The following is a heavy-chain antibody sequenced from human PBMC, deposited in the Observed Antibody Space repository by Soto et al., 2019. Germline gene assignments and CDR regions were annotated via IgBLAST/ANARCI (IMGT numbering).Heavy chain of an antibody. D-gene: IGHD2-8*01. Sequence: EVQLVESGGGLVKPGGSLRLSCAATGFTFSDYSMNWVRQAPGKGLQWVSSINTASAYSYYADSVEGRFTISRDHAKNSLSLQMNSLRAEDTAVYYCARGRGYCTNGVCSYFDSWGQGTLVTVSS. CDR1: GFTFSDYS. V-gene: IGHV3-21*06. J-gene: IGHJ4*02. CDR2: INTASAYS. CDR3: ARGRGYCTNGVCSYFDS.